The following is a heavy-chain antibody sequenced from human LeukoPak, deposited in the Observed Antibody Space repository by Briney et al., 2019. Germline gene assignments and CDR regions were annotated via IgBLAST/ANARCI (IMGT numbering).Heavy chain of an antibody. CDR3: ARAGRRDGYKSPYYYGMDV. J-gene: IGHJ6*02. V-gene: IGHV4-34*01. Sequence: PSETLSLTCTVSGGSISSYYWSWIRQPPGKGLEWIGEINHSGSTNYNPSLKSQVTISVDTSKNQFSLKLSSVTAADTAVYYCARAGRRDGYKSPYYYGMDVWGQGTTVTVSS. CDR1: GGSISSYY. D-gene: IGHD5-12*01. CDR2: INHSGST.